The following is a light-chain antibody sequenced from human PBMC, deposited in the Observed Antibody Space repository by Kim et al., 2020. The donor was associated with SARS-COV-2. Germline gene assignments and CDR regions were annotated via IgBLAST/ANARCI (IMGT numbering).Light chain of an antibody. CDR3: AAWDDSFVV. Sequence: ELTQPPSASGTPGQRVTISCSGSSSNIGSNYVYWYQQLPGTAPKLLIYRNNQRPSGVPDRFSGSKSGTSASLAISGLRSEDEADYYCAAWDDSFVVFGGVTQLTVL. CDR2: RNN. CDR1: SSNIGSNY. V-gene: IGLV1-47*01. J-gene: IGLJ2*01.